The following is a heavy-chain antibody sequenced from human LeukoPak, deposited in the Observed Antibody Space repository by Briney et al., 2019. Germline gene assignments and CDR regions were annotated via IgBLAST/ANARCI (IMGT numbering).Heavy chain of an antibody. V-gene: IGHV3-30*03. CDR3: ARGPPRIMVRGVGYYMDV. J-gene: IGHJ6*03. CDR1: GFTFSSYG. Sequence: GGSLRLSCAASGFTFSSYGMHWVRQAPGKGLEWVAVISYDGSNKYYADSVKGRFTISRDNSKNTLYLQMNSLRAEDTAVYYCARGPPRIMVRGVGYYMDVWGKGTTVTISS. CDR2: ISYDGSNK. D-gene: IGHD3-10*01.